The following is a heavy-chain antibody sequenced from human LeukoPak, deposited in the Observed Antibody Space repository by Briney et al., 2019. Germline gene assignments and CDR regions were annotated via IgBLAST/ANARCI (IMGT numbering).Heavy chain of an antibody. D-gene: IGHD6-13*01. J-gene: IGHJ6*04. CDR2: ISSSSSYI. CDR1: GFSFSSYA. CDR3: ARVGYSSSLDV. V-gene: IGHV3-21*01. Sequence: GGSLRLSCAASGFSFSSYAMSWVRQAPGKGLEWVSSISSSSSYIYYADSVKGRFTISRDNAKNSLYLQMNSLRAEDTAVYYCARVGYSSSLDVWGKGTTVTVSS.